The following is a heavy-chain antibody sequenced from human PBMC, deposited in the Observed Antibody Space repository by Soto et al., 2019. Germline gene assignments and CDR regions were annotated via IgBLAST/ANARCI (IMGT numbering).Heavy chain of an antibody. V-gene: IGHV4-31*02. Sequence: PSGTLSLTCSFSCGSISSGGYYWSWIRQHPGKGLEWIGYIYYSGSTYYNPSLKSRATISVDTSKNQFSLKLSSVTAADTAVYYCASYYDFWSGPDLYYGMDVWGQGTTVTVSS. CDR1: CGSISSGGYY. J-gene: IGHJ6*02. CDR2: IYYSGST. D-gene: IGHD3-3*01. CDR3: ASYYDFWSGPDLYYGMDV.